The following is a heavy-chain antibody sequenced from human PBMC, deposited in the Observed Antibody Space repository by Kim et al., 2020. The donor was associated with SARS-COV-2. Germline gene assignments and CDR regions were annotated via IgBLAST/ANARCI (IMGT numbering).Heavy chain of an antibody. D-gene: IGHD2-21*01. Sequence: GGSLRLSCAASGFTFSSYEMNWVRQAPGKGLEWVSYISSGSTIYYADSVKGRFTISRDNAKNSLYLQMNSLRAEDTAVYYCARDRPGLFVSPLLDYWGQGTLVTVSS. V-gene: IGHV3-48*03. CDR1: GFTFSSYE. J-gene: IGHJ4*02. CDR2: ISSGSTI. CDR3: ARDRPGLFVSPLLDY.